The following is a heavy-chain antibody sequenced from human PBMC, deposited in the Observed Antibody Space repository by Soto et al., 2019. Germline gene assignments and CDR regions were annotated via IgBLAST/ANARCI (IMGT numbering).Heavy chain of an antibody. CDR3: ARLGSSTVGPLPFDY. CDR1: GGSISSGDYY. CDR2: IYYSGST. D-gene: IGHD2-2*01. V-gene: IGHV4-30-4*01. J-gene: IGHJ4*02. Sequence: SETLSLTCTVSGGSISSGDYYWSWIRQPPGKGLEWIGYIYYSGSTYYNPSLKSRVTISVDTSKNQFSLKLSSVTAADTAVYYCARLGSSTVGPLPFDYWGQGTLVTVSS.